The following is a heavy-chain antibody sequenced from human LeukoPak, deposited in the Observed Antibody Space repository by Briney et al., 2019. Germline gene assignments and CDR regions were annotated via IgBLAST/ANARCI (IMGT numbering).Heavy chain of an antibody. V-gene: IGHV3-21*04. D-gene: IGHD3-16*02. CDR1: GFTFNSYN. CDR2: ITSTSSYT. Sequence: PGGSLRLSCAASGFTFNSYNMNWVRQAPGKGLEWVSSITSTSSYTFYADSVKGRFTISRDNAKNSLYLHLNSLRAEDTAVYYCAKDSYYDYVWGSYRYTNQFDYWGQGTLVTVSS. CDR3: AKDSYYDYVWGSYRYTNQFDY. J-gene: IGHJ4*02.